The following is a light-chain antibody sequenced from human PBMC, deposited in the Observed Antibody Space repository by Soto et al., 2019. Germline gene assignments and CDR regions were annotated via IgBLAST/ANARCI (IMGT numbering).Light chain of an antibody. Sequence: ELVMTQSPVTLSVSPGKTATLSCRASQSVSHKVAWYQHKPGQAPRLLIYDASARVTGIPARFSGSGSGTEFTRPISRLQSEDSAVSYCQQYDNWPPYTFGQGTKLEIK. CDR3: QQYDNWPPYT. J-gene: IGKJ2*01. CDR1: QSVSHK. CDR2: DAS. V-gene: IGKV3-15*01.